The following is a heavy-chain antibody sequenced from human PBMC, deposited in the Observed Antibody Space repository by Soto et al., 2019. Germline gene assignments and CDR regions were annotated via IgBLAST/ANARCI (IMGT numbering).Heavy chain of an antibody. CDR2: INPSGDTT. CDR3: ARDWALDY. Sequence: QVQLVQSGSEVKRPGTSVKLSCKAAGYTFNAYSVHWVRQAPGQRLEWMGMINPSGDTTTYAQNFQVRVTMTRDTSTTTFYMELSGLRSEDTAVYYCARDWALDYWGQGTLVTVSS. CDR1: GYTFNAYS. V-gene: IGHV1-46*02. D-gene: IGHD7-27*01. J-gene: IGHJ4*02.